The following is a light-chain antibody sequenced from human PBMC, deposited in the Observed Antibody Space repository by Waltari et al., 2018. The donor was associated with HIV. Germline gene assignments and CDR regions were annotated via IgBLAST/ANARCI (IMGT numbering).Light chain of an antibody. J-gene: IGKJ2*01. CDR1: QSVLYSSNNKNC. CDR3: QQYYTTPYT. CDR2: WAS. Sequence: DIVMTPSPDSMTVSLGERATINCQSTQSVLYSSNNKNCLAWYQQKPGQPPKLLIYWASSRESGVPDRFSGSGSGTDFTLTISSLQAEDVAVYYCQQYYTTPYTFGQGTKLEI. V-gene: IGKV4-1*01.